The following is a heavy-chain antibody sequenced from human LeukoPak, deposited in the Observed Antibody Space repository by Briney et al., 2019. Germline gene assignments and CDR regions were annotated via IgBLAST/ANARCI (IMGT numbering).Heavy chain of an antibody. J-gene: IGHJ4*02. CDR3: ARGTSSLDY. Sequence: PSETLSLTCTVSGVSISSYYWSWIRQPPGKGLEYTGYIYCSGNTNYNPSLKSRVTISVDTSKNQFSLKLSSVTAADTAVYYCARGTSSLDYWGQGTLVTVSS. CDR1: GVSISSYY. V-gene: IGHV4-59*01. CDR2: IYCSGNT.